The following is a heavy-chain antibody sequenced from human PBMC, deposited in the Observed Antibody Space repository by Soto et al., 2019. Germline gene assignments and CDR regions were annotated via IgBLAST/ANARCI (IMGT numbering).Heavy chain of an antibody. J-gene: IGHJ4*02. D-gene: IGHD2-21*01. V-gene: IGHV1-69*06. CDR1: GGIFSSIT. CDR2: IIPLFGTA. CDR3: ASKAACGGEGYAFDS. Sequence: QVYLVQSGAEVKKPGSSVKISCKASGGIFSSITINWVRQAAGQGLEWMGGIIPLFGTANYAEKFQGRVTITADKSTKTEYMELTSLRSEYTAVYYCASKAACGGEGYAFDSWGQGTLVTVSS.